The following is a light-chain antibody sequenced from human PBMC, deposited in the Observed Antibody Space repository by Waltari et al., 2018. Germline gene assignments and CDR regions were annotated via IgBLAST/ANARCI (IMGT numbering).Light chain of an antibody. CDR2: STR. CDR1: GTTTRSNT. V-gene: IGLV1-44*01. Sequence: QSVLPQPPSASGTPGQRGTLPCPGPGTTTRSNTVQRYQRVPGPAPKLLIYSTRQRPSGVPDRFSGSKSGTSASLAISGLQSEDEADYYCAAWDDSLYGFLFGAGTKVTVL. CDR3: AAWDDSLYGFL. J-gene: IGLJ2*01.